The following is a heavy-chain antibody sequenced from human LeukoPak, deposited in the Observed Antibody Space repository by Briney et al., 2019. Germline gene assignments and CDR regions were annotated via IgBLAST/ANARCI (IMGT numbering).Heavy chain of an antibody. CDR3: ARGVEPLAANTLAY. J-gene: IGHJ4*02. Sequence: GGSLRLSCAASGFTFSDYYMSWIRQAPGKGLEWVSYISSDGNSIYYADSVKGRFTISRDNAKNSLYLEMNSLSPDDTAVYYCARGVEPLAANTLAYWGQGTLVTVSS. V-gene: IGHV3-11*01. CDR2: ISSDGNSI. CDR1: GFTFSDYY. D-gene: IGHD1-14*01.